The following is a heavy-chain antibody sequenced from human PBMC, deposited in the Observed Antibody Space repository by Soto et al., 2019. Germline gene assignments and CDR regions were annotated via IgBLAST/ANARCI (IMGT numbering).Heavy chain of an antibody. V-gene: IGHV1-69*06. D-gene: IGHD3-3*01. J-gene: IGHJ6*02. CDR3: ARGGVITIFGVGPYYYYGMDV. Sequence: QVQLVQSGAEVKKPGSSVKVSCKASGGTFSSYAISWVRQAPGQGLEWMGGIIPIFGTANYAQKFQGRVTITADKSTSTAYMELSSLRSEDKAVYYCARGGVITIFGVGPYYYYGMDVWGQGTTVTVSS. CDR2: IIPIFGTA. CDR1: GGTFSSYA.